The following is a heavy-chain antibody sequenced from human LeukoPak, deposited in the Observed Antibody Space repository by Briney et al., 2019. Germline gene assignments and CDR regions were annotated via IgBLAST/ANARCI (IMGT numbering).Heavy chain of an antibody. D-gene: IGHD5-18*01. CDR3: ARFESGYYYGYFDY. CDR2: INWNGGST. CDR1: GFTFDDYG. Sequence: GGSLRLSCAASGFTFDDYGMSWVRQAPGKGLEWVFGINWNGGSTGYADSVKGRFTISRDNAKNALYLQMNSLRAEDTAFYYCARFESGYYYGYFDYWGQGTLVTVSS. V-gene: IGHV3-20*04. J-gene: IGHJ4*02.